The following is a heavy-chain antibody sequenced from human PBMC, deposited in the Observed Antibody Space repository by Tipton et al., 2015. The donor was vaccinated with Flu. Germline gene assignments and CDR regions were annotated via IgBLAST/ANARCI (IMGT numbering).Heavy chain of an antibody. D-gene: IGHD2-15*01. CDR1: GGTFSSYA. CDR3: SKAYCSGGSCYSEVNYYYYGMDV. V-gene: IGHV1-69*01. J-gene: IGHJ6*02. CDR2: IIPIFGTA. Sequence: QLVQSGAEVKKPGSSVKVSCKASGGTFSSYAISWVRQAPGQGLEWMGGIIPIFGTANYAQKFQGRVTITADESTSTAYMELSSLRSEDTAVYYCSKAYCSGGSCYSEVNYYYYGMDVWGQGTTVTVSS.